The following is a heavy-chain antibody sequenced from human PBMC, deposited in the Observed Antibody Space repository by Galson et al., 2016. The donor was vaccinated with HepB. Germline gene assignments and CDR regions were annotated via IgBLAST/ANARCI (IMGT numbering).Heavy chain of an antibody. J-gene: IGHJ6*03. CDR1: GFIFRTYA. CDR2: ISSKGSST. V-gene: IGHV3-64D*06. Sequence: SLRLSCAASGFIFRTYAMHWVRQAPGKGLEYVSGISSKGSSTYYADSVKGRFSISRDNSKNTLYRQMSSLRAEDTAVYYCVKVGTTGDFFYYMGVWGKGTTVTVSS. CDR3: VKVGTTGDFFYYMGV. D-gene: IGHD1-7*01.